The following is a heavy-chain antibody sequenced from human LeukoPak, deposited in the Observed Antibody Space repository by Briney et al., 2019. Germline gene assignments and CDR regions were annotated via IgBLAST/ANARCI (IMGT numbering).Heavy chain of an antibody. CDR3: VRGGTYCDSSCKGADY. CDR2: IDPSTTRI. V-gene: IGHV3-21*01. Sequence: PGGSLRLSCAASGFTFSSYAMSWVRQAPGKGLEWVSAIDPSTTRIYYAASVRGRFTISRDNAKNSLDLQMDSLRVEDTAVYYCVRGGTYCDSSCKGADYWGQGTLVAVSS. J-gene: IGHJ4*02. D-gene: IGHD2/OR15-2a*01. CDR1: GFTFSSYA.